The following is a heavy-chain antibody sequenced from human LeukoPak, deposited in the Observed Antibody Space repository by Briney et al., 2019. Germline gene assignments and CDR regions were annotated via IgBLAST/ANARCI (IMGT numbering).Heavy chain of an antibody. CDR3: ARVNSYGGNSGAFDY. Sequence: SETLSLTCTVSGGSISSYHWSWIRQPPGKGLEWIGYIYYSGSTNYNPSLKSRVTISVDTSKNQFSLKLSSVTAADTAVYYCARVNSYGGNSGAFDYWGQGTLVTVSS. CDR1: GGSISSYH. V-gene: IGHV4-59*01. J-gene: IGHJ4*02. D-gene: IGHD4-23*01. CDR2: IYYSGST.